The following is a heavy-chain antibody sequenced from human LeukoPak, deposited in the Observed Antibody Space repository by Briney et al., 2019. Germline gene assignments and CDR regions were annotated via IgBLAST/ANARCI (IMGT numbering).Heavy chain of an antibody. CDR2: INHSGST. Sequence: PSETLSLTCAVYGGSFSGYYWSWIRQPPGKGQEWIGEINHSGSTNYSPSLRNRVSISVDTSKNQYSLKLGSVTAADTAVYYCARGPTYNWKIYGWFDPWGQGTLVTVSS. D-gene: IGHD1-20*01. CDR3: ARGPTYNWKIYGWFDP. J-gene: IGHJ5*02. V-gene: IGHV4-34*01. CDR1: GGSFSGYY.